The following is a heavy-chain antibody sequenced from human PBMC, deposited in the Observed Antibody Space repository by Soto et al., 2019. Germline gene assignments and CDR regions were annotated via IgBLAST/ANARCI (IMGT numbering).Heavy chain of an antibody. V-gene: IGHV2-5*02. CDR3: AHRVLRTVFGLVTTTAIYFDF. Sequence: QITLNESGPTQVKPRQTLTLTCTFSGFSLTTSGVGVGWIRQSPGKAPEWLALIYWDDDKRYSLSLKSRLTITKDTSKSQVVLTMADLDPADTATYYCAHRVLRTVFGLVTTTAIYFDFWGQGTPVAVSS. CDR2: IYWDDDK. D-gene: IGHD3-3*01. CDR1: GFSLTTSGVG. J-gene: IGHJ4*02.